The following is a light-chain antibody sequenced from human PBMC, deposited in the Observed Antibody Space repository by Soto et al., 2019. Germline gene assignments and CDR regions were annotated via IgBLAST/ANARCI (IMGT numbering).Light chain of an antibody. CDR2: DAS. J-gene: IGKJ4*01. CDR3: QQRKSWPLT. CDR1: QSISSS. Sequence: IVLTQSPATLPLSPGERATLSCRASQSISSSLAWYQQKAGQAPRLLIYDASNRAAGIPARFSGSGSETDFTLTISSLEPEDFAVYYWQQRKSWPLTFGGGTKVEIK. V-gene: IGKV3-11*01.